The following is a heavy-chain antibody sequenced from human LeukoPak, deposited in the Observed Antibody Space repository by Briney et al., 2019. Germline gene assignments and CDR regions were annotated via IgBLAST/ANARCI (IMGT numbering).Heavy chain of an antibody. J-gene: IGHJ4*02. CDR1: GFTFSSYA. CDR2: ISGSGGSP. V-gene: IGHV3-23*01. D-gene: IGHD6-13*01. CDR3: AKNDYSTYTAWDY. Sequence: PGGSLRLSCAASGFTFSSYAMSWVRQAPGKGLKWVSTISGSGGSPYYADSVKGRFTISRDNSKNTLYLQVNSLRAEDTAVYYCAKNDYSTYTAWDYWGQGTLVTVSS.